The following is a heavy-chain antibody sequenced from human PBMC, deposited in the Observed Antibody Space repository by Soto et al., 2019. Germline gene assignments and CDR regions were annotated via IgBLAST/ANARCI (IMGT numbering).Heavy chain of an antibody. D-gene: IGHD5-12*01. Sequence: PGGSLRLSCAASGFTFSYYPMHWVRQAPGKGLEWVAVISFDGSNEYYADSVKGRFTISRDNSKNTLYLQMNDLRSEDTAVYYCARVPADLVAILYFSPQYGGEQRSDMAVWGKGTTDTVSS. CDR3: ARVPADLVAILYFSPQYGGEQRSDMAV. CDR2: ISFDGSNE. V-gene: IGHV3-30-3*01. CDR1: GFTFSYYP. J-gene: IGHJ6*04.